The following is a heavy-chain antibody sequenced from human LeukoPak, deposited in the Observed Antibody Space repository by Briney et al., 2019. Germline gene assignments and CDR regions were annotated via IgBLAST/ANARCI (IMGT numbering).Heavy chain of an antibody. CDR2: ISYDGSNK. V-gene: IGHV3-30*18. D-gene: IGHD3-22*01. CDR3: AKDLSYYDSSGPFDY. CDR1: GFTFSSYG. Sequence: GRSLRLSCAASGFTFSSYGMHWVRQAPGKGLEWVAVISYDGSNKYYADSVKGRFTISRDNSKNTLYLQMNSLRAEDTAVYDCAKDLSYYDSSGPFDYWGQGTLVTVSS. J-gene: IGHJ4*02.